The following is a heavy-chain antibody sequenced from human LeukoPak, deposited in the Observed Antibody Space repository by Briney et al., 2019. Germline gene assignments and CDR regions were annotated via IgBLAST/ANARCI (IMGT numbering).Heavy chain of an antibody. CDR2: LFNSGVT. Sequence: PSETLSFTCTVSGASISSTGYYWRWLRQSPGKRLEWIGSLFNSGVTYYSPSLKSRVSTSVDTSNNHFSLRLTSLTAADTAIYYCARHRVASAYSSFDYWGQGTLVTVSS. CDR1: GASISSTGYY. V-gene: IGHV4-39*01. J-gene: IGHJ4*02. D-gene: IGHD2-15*01. CDR3: ARHRVASAYSSFDY.